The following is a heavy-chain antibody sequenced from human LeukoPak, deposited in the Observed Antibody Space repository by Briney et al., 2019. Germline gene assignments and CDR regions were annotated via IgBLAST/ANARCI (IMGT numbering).Heavy chain of an antibody. Sequence: RGESLKISCKGSGYSFTNSWIGWVRQMPGKGPEWMGIIYPGDSDTRYSPSFQGQVTISADKSISTAYLQWSSLKASDTAMYYCARHLRLWQNWFDPWGQGTLVTVSS. CDR1: GYSFTNSW. D-gene: IGHD5-18*01. CDR2: IYPGDSDT. CDR3: ARHLRLWQNWFDP. V-gene: IGHV5-51*01. J-gene: IGHJ5*02.